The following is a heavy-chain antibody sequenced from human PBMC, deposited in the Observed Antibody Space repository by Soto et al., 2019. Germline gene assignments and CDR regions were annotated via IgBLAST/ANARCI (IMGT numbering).Heavy chain of an antibody. CDR2: TYYRSKWYN. Sequence: VTCRTSCSSIVHIYAACKWIKKSPSRGLEWLGRTYYRSKWYNDYAVSMESRITISPDTSKNQFSLQLNSVTPEDTAVYYCAKGLRSYYAMDVWGQGTTVTV. V-gene: IGHV6-1*01. D-gene: IGHD3-22*01. CDR3: AKGLRSYYAMDV. CDR1: CSSIVHIYAA. J-gene: IGHJ6*02.